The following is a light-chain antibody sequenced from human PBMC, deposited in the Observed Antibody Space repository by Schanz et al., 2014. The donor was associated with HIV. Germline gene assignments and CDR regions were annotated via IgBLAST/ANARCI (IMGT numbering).Light chain of an antibody. Sequence: QSALTQPPSASGSPGQSVTISCTGTSSDVGDYNYVSWYQQHPGKAPKLMIYDVSNRPSGVPARFSGSKSGNTASLTISGLQSEDEADYYCAAWDVLLNGPVFGGGTQLTVL. CDR3: AAWDVLLNGPV. CDR2: DVS. V-gene: IGLV2-8*01. CDR1: SSDVGDYNY. J-gene: IGLJ7*01.